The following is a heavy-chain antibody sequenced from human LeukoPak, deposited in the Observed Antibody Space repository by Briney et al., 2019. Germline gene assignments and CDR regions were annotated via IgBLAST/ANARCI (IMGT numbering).Heavy chain of an antibody. CDR1: GYSFTSYW. D-gene: IGHD3-10*01. J-gene: IGHJ4*02. CDR2: IDPSDSYT. V-gene: IGHV5-10-1*01. Sequence: GESLKISCKGSGYSFTSYWISWVRQMPGKGLEWMGRIDPSDSYTNYSPSFQGHVTISADKSVSTAYLQWSSLKASDTAMYYCARRPLYGSGSYYTPHFDYWGQGTLVTVSS. CDR3: ARRPLYGSGSYYTPHFDY.